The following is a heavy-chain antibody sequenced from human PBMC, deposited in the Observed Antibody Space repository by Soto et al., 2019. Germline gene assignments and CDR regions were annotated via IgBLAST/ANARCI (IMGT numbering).Heavy chain of an antibody. V-gene: IGHV1-2*02. CDR1: GYTFTGYY. CDR2: INPKSGGT. J-gene: IGHJ4*02. D-gene: IGHD3-22*01. Sequence: QVHLEQSGADVQKPGASVKVSCKASGYTFTGYYIHWVRQAPGQGPEWMGWINPKSGGTHFAQKFQGRVTMTTDTTINTAYMELNTLRSDVTAMYFCATPGGPDSGGYYYFDYWGQGTLITVSS. CDR3: ATPGGPDSGGYYYFDY.